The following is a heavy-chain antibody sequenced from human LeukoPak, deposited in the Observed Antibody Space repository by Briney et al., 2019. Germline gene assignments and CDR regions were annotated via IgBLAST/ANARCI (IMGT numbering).Heavy chain of an antibody. Sequence: GASVKVSCKASGYTFTSYGISWVRQAPGQGLEWMGWISAYNGNTNYAQKLQGRVTMTTDTSTSTAYMELRSLRPDDTAVYYCARVAQPSYYYVGKPFFDYWGQGTLVTVSS. D-gene: IGHD3-10*02. CDR3: ARVAQPSYYYVGKPFFDY. CDR1: GYTFTSYG. J-gene: IGHJ4*02. CDR2: ISAYNGNT. V-gene: IGHV1-18*01.